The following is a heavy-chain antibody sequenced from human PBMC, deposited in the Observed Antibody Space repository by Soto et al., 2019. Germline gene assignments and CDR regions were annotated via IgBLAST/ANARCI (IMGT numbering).Heavy chain of an antibody. Sequence: QITLKESGPTLVKPTQPLTLTCTFSGFSLSTSGVGVAWIRQPPGKALEWLELIYWDDDKRHRPTLESRLTLTKDTSKNQVVLTMTIMDSVDTTTYYCAYLPCSGGSCYWFSFSGMDVWGQGTTVTVSS. V-gene: IGHV2-5*02. CDR3: AYLPCSGGSCYWFSFSGMDV. CDR2: IYWDDDK. D-gene: IGHD2-15*01. CDR1: GFSLSTSGVG. J-gene: IGHJ6*02.